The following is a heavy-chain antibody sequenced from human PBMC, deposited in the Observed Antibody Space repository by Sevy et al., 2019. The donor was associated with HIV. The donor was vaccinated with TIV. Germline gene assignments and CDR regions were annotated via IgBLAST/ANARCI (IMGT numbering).Heavy chain of an antibody. CDR1: GGSISSYY. V-gene: IGHV4-59*01. J-gene: IGHJ6*03. CDR3: ARRYYGDYFGYYYYYMDV. D-gene: IGHD4-17*01. Sequence: SETLSLTCTVSGGSISSYYWSWIRQPPGKGLEWIGYIYYSGSTNYNPSLKSRVTISVDTSKNQFSLKLSSVTAADTAGYYCARRYYGDYFGYYYYYMDVWGKGTTVTVSS. CDR2: IYYSGST.